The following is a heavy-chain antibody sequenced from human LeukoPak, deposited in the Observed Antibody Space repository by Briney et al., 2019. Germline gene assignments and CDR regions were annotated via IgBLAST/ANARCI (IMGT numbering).Heavy chain of an antibody. CDR2: IWYDGSNK. CDR3: ATLTGYSSSDDY. V-gene: IGHV3-33*08. CDR1: GFTFSSYG. J-gene: IGHJ4*02. Sequence: GRSLRLSCAASGFTFSSYGMHWVRQAPGKGLEWVAVIWYDGSNKYYADSVKGRFTISRDNSKNTLYLQMNSLRAEDTAVYYCATLTGYSSSDDYWGQGTLVTVSS. D-gene: IGHD6-13*01.